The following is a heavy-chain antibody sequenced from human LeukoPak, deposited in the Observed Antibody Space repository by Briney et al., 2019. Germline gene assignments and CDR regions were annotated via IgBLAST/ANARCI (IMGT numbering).Heavy chain of an antibody. CDR1: GFTFSSYG. CDR2: ISYDGSNK. V-gene: IGHV3-30*18. CDR3: AKALTTVTTPLPYYYYYSMDV. D-gene: IGHD4-17*01. Sequence: GGSLRLSCAASGFTFSSYGMHWVRQAPGKGLEWVAVISYDGSNKYYADSVKGRFTISRDNSKNTLYLQMNSLRAEDTAVYYCAKALTTVTTPLPYYYYYSMDVWGQGTTVTVSS. J-gene: IGHJ6*02.